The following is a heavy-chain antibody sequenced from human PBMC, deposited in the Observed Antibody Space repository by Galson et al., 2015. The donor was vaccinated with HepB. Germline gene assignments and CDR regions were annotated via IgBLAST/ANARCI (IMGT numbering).Heavy chain of an antibody. V-gene: IGHV1-3*01. CDR1: GDTFASYG. Sequence: SVKVSCKASGDTFASYGIHWVRQAPGQRLEWMGWINAGNGNTKYSQKFQGGVTITRDTSASTTYMELSSLRSVDTAMYYCASGGGIYGDWFDPWGQGTLVTASS. CDR2: INAGNGNT. J-gene: IGHJ5*02. D-gene: IGHD2/OR15-2a*01. CDR3: ASGGGIYGDWFDP.